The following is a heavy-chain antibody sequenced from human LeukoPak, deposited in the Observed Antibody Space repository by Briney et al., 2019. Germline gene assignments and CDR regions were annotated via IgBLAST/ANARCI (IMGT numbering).Heavy chain of an antibody. CDR1: GYTFTDYY. CDR3: ATSAAGMMSVDY. Sequence: ASVTISFKVSGYTFTDYYMHWVQQAPGKRLEWMGLVDPEDGETIYAEKFQGRVTITADTSTDTAYMELSSLRSEDTAVYYCATSAAGMMSVDYWGQGTLVTVSS. CDR2: VDPEDGET. J-gene: IGHJ4*02. V-gene: IGHV1-69-2*01. D-gene: IGHD6-13*01.